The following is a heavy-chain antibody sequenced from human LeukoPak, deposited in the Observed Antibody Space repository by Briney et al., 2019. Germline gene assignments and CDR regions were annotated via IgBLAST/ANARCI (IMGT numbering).Heavy chain of an antibody. CDR1: GFTFSSYA. CDR3: AKDLSGSPGYYYGMDV. D-gene: IGHD3-10*01. Sequence: GGSLRLSCAASGFTFSSYAMSWVRRAPGKGLEWVSAISGSGGSTYYADSVKGRFTISRDNSKNTLYLQMNSLRAEDTAVYYCAKDLSGSPGYYYGMDVWGQGTTVTVSS. J-gene: IGHJ6*02. V-gene: IGHV3-23*01. CDR2: ISGSGGST.